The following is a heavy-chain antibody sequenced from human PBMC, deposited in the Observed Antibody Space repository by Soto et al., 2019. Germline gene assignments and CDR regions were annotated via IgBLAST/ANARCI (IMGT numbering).Heavy chain of an antibody. CDR3: AKDLIPFGIVVGYDAFDI. CDR2: ISGSGGST. Sequence: GGSLRLSCAASGFTFSSYAMSWVRQAPGKGLEWVSAISGSGGSTYYADSVKGRFTISRDNSKNTLYLQMNSLRAEDTAVYYCAKDLIPFGIVVGYDAFDIWGQGTMVTGSS. J-gene: IGHJ3*02. D-gene: IGHD3-22*01. V-gene: IGHV3-23*01. CDR1: GFTFSSYA.